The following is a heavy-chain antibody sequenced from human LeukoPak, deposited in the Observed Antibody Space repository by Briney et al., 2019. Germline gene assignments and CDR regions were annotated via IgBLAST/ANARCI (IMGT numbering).Heavy chain of an antibody. CDR1: GYTFTGYY. D-gene: IGHD2-15*01. CDR2: INPNSGGT. CDR3: ARDGSRGDIVVVVAATPGSHWFDP. J-gene: IGHJ5*02. V-gene: IGHV1-2*02. Sequence: ASVKVSCTASGYTFTGYYMHWVRQAPGQGLEWMGWINPNSGGTNYAQKFQGRVTMTRDTSTSTVYMELSSLRSEDTAVYYCARDGSRGDIVVVVAATPGSHWFDPWGQGTLVTVSS.